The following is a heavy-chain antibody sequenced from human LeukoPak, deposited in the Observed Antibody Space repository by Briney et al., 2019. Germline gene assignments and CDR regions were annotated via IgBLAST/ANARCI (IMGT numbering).Heavy chain of an antibody. CDR3: ARDKALNS. CDR2: VSSRGSSI. CDR1: GFNFSTYE. V-gene: IGHV3-48*03. Sequence: GGSLRLSCAGSGFNFSTYEMNWLRQVPGKGLEWLSYVSSRGSSIYYADSVKGRFTISRDNAKNSLYLQMNSLRAEDTAVYFCARDKALNSWGQGTLVTVSS. J-gene: IGHJ4*02.